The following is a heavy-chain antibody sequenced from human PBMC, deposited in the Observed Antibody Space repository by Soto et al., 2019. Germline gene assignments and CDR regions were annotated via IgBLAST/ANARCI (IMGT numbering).Heavy chain of an antibody. V-gene: IGHV2-5*02. D-gene: IGHD2-21*02. Sequence: QITLMESGPTLVKPTQTLTLTCTFSGFSLSTGGVGVGWIRQPPGKALEWLALIYWDDDKRYSPFLGSRLTITKDTSNYQVVLTTTNLDPVDTATYYCTHSRCGGDCLQSYSSHYYYGMDVWGQGTTVTVSS. J-gene: IGHJ6*02. CDR2: IYWDDDK. CDR3: THSRCGGDCLQSYSSHYYYGMDV. CDR1: GFSLSTGGVG.